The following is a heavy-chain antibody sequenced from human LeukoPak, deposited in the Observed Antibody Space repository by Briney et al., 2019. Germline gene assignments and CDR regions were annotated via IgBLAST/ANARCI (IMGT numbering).Heavy chain of an antibody. CDR3: AKAYCSSTSCYYFDY. J-gene: IGHJ4*02. CDR1: GFTLRNYA. Sequence: GGSLRLSCAASGFTLRNYAMSWVRQAPGKGLEWVSAISVSGGSTYYADSVKGRFTISRDNSKNTLYLQMNSLRAEDTAVYYCAKAYCSSTSCYYFDYWGQGTLVTVSS. D-gene: IGHD2-2*01. V-gene: IGHV3-23*01. CDR2: ISVSGGST.